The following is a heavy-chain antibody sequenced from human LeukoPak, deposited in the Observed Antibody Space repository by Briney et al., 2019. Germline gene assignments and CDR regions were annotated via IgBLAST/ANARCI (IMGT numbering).Heavy chain of an antibody. V-gene: IGHV1-69*13. CDR2: IIPIFGTA. J-gene: IGHJ4*02. Sequence: SVKVSCKASGGTFSSYAISWVRQAPGQGLEWMGGIIPIFGTANYAQKFQGRVTITADESTSTAYMELSSLRSEDTAVYYCARDQTGYYGSGSYQEWGQGTLVTVSS. CDR1: GGTFSSYA. D-gene: IGHD3-10*01. CDR3: ARDQTGYYGSGSYQE.